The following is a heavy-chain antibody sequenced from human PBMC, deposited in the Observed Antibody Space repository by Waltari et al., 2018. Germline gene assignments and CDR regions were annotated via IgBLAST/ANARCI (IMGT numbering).Heavy chain of an antibody. Sequence: EVQLVESGGGLVQPGGSLKLSCAASGFIFSNYWMSWVRQAPGKGLEWVGSIKQDGRETYFVDSLKGRFTISRDNTENSMYLQMDSLRAEDTAHYYCARDSLATGYWYFDQWGRGTLVTVSS. D-gene: IGHD6-25*01. CDR1: GFIFSNYW. J-gene: IGHJ2*01. CDR3: ARDSLATGYWYFDQ. V-gene: IGHV3-7*01. CDR2: IKQDGRET.